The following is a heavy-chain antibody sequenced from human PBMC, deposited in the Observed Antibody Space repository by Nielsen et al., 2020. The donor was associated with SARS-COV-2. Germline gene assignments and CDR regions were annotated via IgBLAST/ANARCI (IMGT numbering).Heavy chain of an antibody. Sequence: GGSLRLSCTASGVTFSNNAMTWVRQAPGKGLEWVSVIYSGGSTYYADSVKGRFTISRDNSKNTLYLQMNSLRAEDTAVYFCARALFSAAGTLGYWGHGTLVPVSS. CDR1: GVTFSNNA. CDR3: ARALFSAAGTLGY. J-gene: IGHJ4*01. V-gene: IGHV3-66*01. CDR2: IYSGGST. D-gene: IGHD6-13*01.